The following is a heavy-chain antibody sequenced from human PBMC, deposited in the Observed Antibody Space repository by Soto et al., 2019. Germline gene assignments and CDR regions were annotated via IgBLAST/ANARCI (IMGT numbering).Heavy chain of an antibody. V-gene: IGHV1-3*01. CDR2: TNAGEGNT. CDR3: TTWCRVLFSPYYRGTDV. J-gene: IGHJ6*02. Sequence: QVQLVQSGAEVKKPGASVKVSFKASGYTFSRYSMHWVRQGPGQGLVWMGWTNAGEGNTGYSQKFQGRVTITMDTSSSTCDMELISLRSQDTAGYYCTTWCRVLFSPYYRGTDVGGLGTTVTVSS. D-gene: IGHD3-10*01. CDR1: GYTFSRYS.